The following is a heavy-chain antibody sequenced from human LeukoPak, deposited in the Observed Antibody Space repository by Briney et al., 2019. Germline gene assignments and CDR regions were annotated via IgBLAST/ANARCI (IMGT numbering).Heavy chain of an antibody. CDR2: IYPGDSDT. CDR3: ARRRGSDSSGYFIPGDAFDI. Sequence: GESLKISCKGSGYSFTSYWIGWVRQMPGKGLEWMGIIYPGDSDTRYSPSFQGQVTTSADKSISTAYLQWSSLKASDTAMYYCARRRGSDSSGYFIPGDAFDIWGQGTMVTVSS. D-gene: IGHD3-22*01. CDR1: GYSFTSYW. V-gene: IGHV5-51*01. J-gene: IGHJ3*02.